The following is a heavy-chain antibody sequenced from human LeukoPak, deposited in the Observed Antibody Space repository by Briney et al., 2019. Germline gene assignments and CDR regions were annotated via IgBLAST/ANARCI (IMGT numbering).Heavy chain of an antibody. D-gene: IGHD3-9*01. CDR1: GFTFSSYG. J-gene: IGHJ4*02. CDR2: IWYDGSNK. CDR3: ARGPGRYFDWLPHDY. Sequence: GGSLRLSCAASGFTFSSYGMHWVRQAPGKGLEWVALIWYDGSNKYYTDSVKGRLTISRDNSKNTLYLQMNSLRAEDTAMHYCARGPGRYFDWLPHDYWGQGTLVTVSS. V-gene: IGHV3-33*01.